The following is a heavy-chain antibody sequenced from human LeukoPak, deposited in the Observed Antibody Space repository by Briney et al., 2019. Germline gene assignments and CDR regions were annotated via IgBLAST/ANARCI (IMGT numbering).Heavy chain of an antibody. V-gene: IGHV3-7*03. CDR2: IKQDGSEK. CDR1: GFTFSSYW. J-gene: IGHJ4*02. Sequence: GGSLRLSCAASGFTFSSYWMSWVRQAPGKGLEWVANIKQDGSEKYYVDSVKGRFTISRDNAKNSLYLQMNSPRVEDTAVYYCAKVYDYGGLYYFDYWGQGTLVTVSS. CDR3: AKVYDYGGLYYFDY. D-gene: IGHD4-23*01.